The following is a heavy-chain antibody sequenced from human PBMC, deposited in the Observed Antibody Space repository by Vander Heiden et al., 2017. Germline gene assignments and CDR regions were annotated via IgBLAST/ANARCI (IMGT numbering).Heavy chain of an antibody. J-gene: IGHJ3*02. CDR3: VMTQNRAFDI. V-gene: IGHV3-7*03. CDR2: IKHDGEDK. Sequence: EVQLVESGGDLVQPGGSLRLPCAAPGFTFCDDWMRWVRQAPGKGLEWVANIKHDGEDKYYLDSLKGRCTISRDNAKNSLYLNLNSLRAEDTGMYYCVMTQNRAFDIRGQGRMVTVSS. CDR1: GFTFCDDW.